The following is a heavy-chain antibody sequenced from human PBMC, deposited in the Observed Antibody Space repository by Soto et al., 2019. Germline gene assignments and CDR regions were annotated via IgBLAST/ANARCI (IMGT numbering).Heavy chain of an antibody. CDR1: GFTFSSYG. V-gene: IGHV3-33*01. D-gene: IGHD6-19*01. CDR3: ASAYSSCWSLGGMDL. J-gene: IGHJ6*02. CDR2: IWYDGSNK. Sequence: QVQLVESGGGVVQPGRSLRLSCAASGFTFSSYGMHWVRQAPGKGLEWGAVIWYDGSNKYYADSVKGRFTISRDNSKNTLYRQMNSLSAEDTAVYSGASAYSSCWSLGGMDLSCQGATVTVSS.